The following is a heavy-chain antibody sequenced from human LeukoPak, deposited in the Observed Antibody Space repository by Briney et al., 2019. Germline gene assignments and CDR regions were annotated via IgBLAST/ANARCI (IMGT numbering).Heavy chain of an antibody. J-gene: IGHJ4*02. D-gene: IGHD5-24*01. CDR2: IYSGGST. V-gene: IGHV3-53*04. Sequence: GGSLRLSCAASGFTVTSNYMSWVRPAPGKGLAWVSGIYSGGSTHYADSVKGRFTTSRHSTKNTVHLQMNSLRAEDTAVYYCARDNIDGYNPAYFDFWGQGTLVTVSS. CDR1: GFTVTSNY. CDR3: ARDNIDGYNPAYFDF.